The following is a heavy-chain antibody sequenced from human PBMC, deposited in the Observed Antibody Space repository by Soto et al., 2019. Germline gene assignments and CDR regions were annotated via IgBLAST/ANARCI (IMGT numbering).Heavy chain of an antibody. CDR1: GFTFSSYG. CDR2: ISYDGSNK. CDR3: AKVRLDVDTAMKRAYYYYGMDV. V-gene: IGHV3-30*18. J-gene: IGHJ6*02. D-gene: IGHD5-18*01. Sequence: HPGGSLRLSCAASGFTFSSYGMHWVRQAPGKGLEWVAVISYDGSNKYYADSVKGRFTISIDNSKNTLYLQMNSLRAEDTAVYYCAKVRLDVDTAMKRAYYYYGMDVWSQGTTVTVAS.